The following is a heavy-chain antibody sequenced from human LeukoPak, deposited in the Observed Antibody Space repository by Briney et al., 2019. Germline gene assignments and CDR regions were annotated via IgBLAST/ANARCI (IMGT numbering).Heavy chain of an antibody. D-gene: IGHD2-2*01. V-gene: IGHV4-34*01. Sequence: SETLSLTCAVNGGSFSGYSWSWIRQPPGKGLEWIGEINHSGSTKYNPSLKGRVTISVDTSKKQLSLELSSMTAADTAVYYCARGYCSSTSCYGAAFDIWGQGTMVTVSS. CDR3: ARGYCSSTSCYGAAFDI. CDR1: GGSFSGYS. J-gene: IGHJ3*02. CDR2: INHSGST.